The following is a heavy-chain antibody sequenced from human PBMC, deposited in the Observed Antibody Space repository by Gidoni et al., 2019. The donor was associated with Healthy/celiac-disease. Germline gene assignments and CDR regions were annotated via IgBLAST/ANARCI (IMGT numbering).Heavy chain of an antibody. J-gene: IGHJ4*02. CDR2: ISGSGGST. V-gene: IGHV3-23*01. D-gene: IGHD3-22*01. CDR1: GFTFSSYA. CDR3: AKPDYDSSGPGDYFDY. Sequence: AASGFTFSSYAMSWVRQAPGKGLEWVSAISGSGGSTYYADSVKGRFTISRDNSKNTLYLQMNSLRAEDTAVYYCAKPDYDSSGPGDYFDYWGQGTLVTVSS.